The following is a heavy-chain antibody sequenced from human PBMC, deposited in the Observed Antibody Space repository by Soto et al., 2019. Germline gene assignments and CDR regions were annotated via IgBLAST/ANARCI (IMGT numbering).Heavy chain of an antibody. CDR1: GYTFTSYG. V-gene: IGHV1-18*04. CDR2: ISAYNGNT. D-gene: IGHD3-3*01. J-gene: IGHJ3*02. Sequence: ASVKVSCKASGYTFTSYGISWVRQAPGQGLEWMGWISAYNGNTNYAQKLQGRVTMTTDTSTSTAYMELRSLRSDDTAVYYRAREGYDFWSGYQTPDAFDIWGQGTMVTVSS. CDR3: AREGYDFWSGYQTPDAFDI.